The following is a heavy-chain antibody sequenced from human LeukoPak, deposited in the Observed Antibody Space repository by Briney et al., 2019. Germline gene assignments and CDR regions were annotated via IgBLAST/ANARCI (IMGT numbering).Heavy chain of an antibody. CDR2: ISAYNGNT. V-gene: IGHV1-18*01. CDR1: GYTFTSYG. CDR3: ARHRWYQPARY. D-gene: IGHD2-2*01. J-gene: IGHJ4*02. Sequence: ASVKVPCEASGYTFTSYGISWVRQAPGQGLEWMVWISAYNGNTNYAQKLQGRVTMTTDTSTSTAYMELRSLRSDDTAVYYCARHRWYQPARYWGQGTLVTVSS.